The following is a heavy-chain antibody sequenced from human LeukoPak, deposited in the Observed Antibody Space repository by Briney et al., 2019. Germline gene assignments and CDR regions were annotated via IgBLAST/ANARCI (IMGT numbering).Heavy chain of an antibody. CDR3: ARESRSGWFDP. V-gene: IGHV4-31*03. J-gene: IGHJ5*02. Sequence: PSETLSLTCTVSGGSIGSGDYYWSWIRQYPGKGLEWIGYIYYSGRNSYNPSLKSRLSISVDTSENQFSLKLTSVTAADTAIYYCARESRSGWFDPWGQGTLVTVSS. D-gene: IGHD3-10*01. CDR1: GGSIGSGDYY. CDR2: IYYSGRN.